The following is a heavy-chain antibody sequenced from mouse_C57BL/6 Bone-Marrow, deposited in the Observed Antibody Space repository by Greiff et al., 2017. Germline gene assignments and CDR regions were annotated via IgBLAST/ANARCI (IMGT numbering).Heavy chain of an antibody. V-gene: IGHV1-69*01. Sequence: QQSCKASGYTFTSYWMHWVKQRPGQGLEWIGEIDPSDSYTNYNQKFKGKSTLTVDKSSSTAYMQLSSLTSEDSAVYYCARGDRYFDVWGTGTTVTVSS. J-gene: IGHJ1*03. CDR1: GYTFTSYW. CDR3: ARGDRYFDV. CDR2: IDPSDSYT.